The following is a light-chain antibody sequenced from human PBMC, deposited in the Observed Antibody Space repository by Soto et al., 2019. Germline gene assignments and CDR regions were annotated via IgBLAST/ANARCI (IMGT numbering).Light chain of an antibody. CDR2: DAS. CDR1: QSVSNY. Sequence: EIVLTQSPATLSLSPGERATLSCRASQSVSNYLAWYQQQPGQAPRLLIYDASNRATGIPARFSGSGSGTDFTPTISSLEPEDFAVYYCQQRSNWPLLTFGGGTKVEIK. V-gene: IGKV3-11*01. J-gene: IGKJ4*01. CDR3: QQRSNWPLLT.